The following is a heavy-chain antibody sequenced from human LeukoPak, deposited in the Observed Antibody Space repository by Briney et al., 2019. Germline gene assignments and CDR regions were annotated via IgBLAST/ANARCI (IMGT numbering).Heavy chain of an antibody. CDR2: IYDSGST. Sequence: SETLSLTCTVSRGSISSYYWSWIRQPPGKGLEWIGYIYDSGSTNYNPSLKSRVTISVDTSKNQFSLKLSSVTAADTAVYYCARALTWYYFDYWGQGTLVTVSS. J-gene: IGHJ4*02. CDR3: ARALTWYYFDY. D-gene: IGHD2-21*02. V-gene: IGHV4-59*01. CDR1: RGSISSYY.